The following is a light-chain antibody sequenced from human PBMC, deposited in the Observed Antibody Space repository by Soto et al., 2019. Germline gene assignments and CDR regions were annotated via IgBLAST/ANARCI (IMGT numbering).Light chain of an antibody. CDR2: SNN. Sequence: QSVLTQPPSASGTPGQRVTISCSGSRSNIGSNTVNWYQQLPGTAPKLLIYSNNQRPSGVPDRLSGSKSGTSASLAISGLQSEDEADYYCAAWDDSLNGYVFGTGTQLTVL. CDR3: AAWDDSLNGYV. CDR1: RSNIGSNT. V-gene: IGLV1-44*01. J-gene: IGLJ1*01.